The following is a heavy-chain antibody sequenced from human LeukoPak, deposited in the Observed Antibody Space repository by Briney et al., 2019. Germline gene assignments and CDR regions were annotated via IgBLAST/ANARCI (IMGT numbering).Heavy chain of an antibody. D-gene: IGHD2-8*01. Sequence: GGSLRLSCAASGFTFSSYWKDSVRQAPGKGLEWVSSISSSGSSIYYADSAKGRFTISRDNAKNSLFLQMNSLRAEDTAVYFCARDLLLDCGQGTLVTVSS. CDR1: GFTFSSYW. V-gene: IGHV3-21*01. CDR2: ISSSGSSI. CDR3: ARDLLLD. J-gene: IGHJ4*02.